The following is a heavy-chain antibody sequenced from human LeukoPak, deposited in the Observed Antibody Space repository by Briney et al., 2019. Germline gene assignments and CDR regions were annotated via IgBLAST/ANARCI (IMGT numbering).Heavy chain of an antibody. J-gene: IGHJ4*02. CDR3: ARGYSSSSPFDY. V-gene: IGHV4-38-2*02. CDR2: IYHSGST. D-gene: IGHD6-13*01. CDR1: GGSISSYY. Sequence: SETLSLTCTVSGGSISSYYWGWIRQPPGKGLEWIGSIYHSGSTYYNPSLKSRVTISVDTSKNQFSLKLSSVTAADTAVYYCARGYSSSSPFDYWGQGTLVTVSS.